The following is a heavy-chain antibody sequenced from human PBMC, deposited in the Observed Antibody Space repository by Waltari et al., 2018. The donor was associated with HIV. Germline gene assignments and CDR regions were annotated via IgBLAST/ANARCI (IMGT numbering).Heavy chain of an antibody. V-gene: IGHV3-9*01. J-gene: IGHJ4*02. CDR3: AKGRYYYDSSGSRGGYFDY. D-gene: IGHD3-22*01. CDR2: ISWNSGSI. CDR1: GSTFDDYV. Sequence: EVQLVESGGGLVQPGRSLRLSGAASGSTFDDYVMHWVRQAPGKGLEWVSGISWNSGSIGYADSVKGRFTISRDNAKNSLYLQMNSLRAEDTALYYCAKGRYYYDSSGSRGGYFDYWGQGTLVTVSS.